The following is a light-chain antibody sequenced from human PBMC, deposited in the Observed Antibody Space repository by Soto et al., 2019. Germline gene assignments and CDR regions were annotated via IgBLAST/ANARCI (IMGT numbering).Light chain of an antibody. CDR3: QQYNNWPPLT. V-gene: IGKV1-17*03. CDR2: ATS. CDR1: QGINNY. J-gene: IGKJ4*01. Sequence: DIQMTQSASAISASVGDRFAITCRASQGINNYLAWFQQKPGKVPKRLIYATSSLDSGVPSRFSGSGSGTDFTLTISSLQSEDFAVYYCQQYNNWPPLTFGGGTKVDIK.